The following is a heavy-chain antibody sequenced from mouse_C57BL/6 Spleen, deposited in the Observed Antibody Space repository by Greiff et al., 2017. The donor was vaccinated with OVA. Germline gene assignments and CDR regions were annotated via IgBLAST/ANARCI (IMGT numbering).Heavy chain of an antibody. CDR3: AREGTGRAWFAY. D-gene: IGHD4-1*01. V-gene: IGHV1-50*01. J-gene: IGHJ3*01. CDR2: IDPSDSYT. Sequence: QVQLQQPGAELVKPGASVKLSCKASGYTFTSYWMQWVKQRPGQGLEWIGEIDPSDSYTNYNQKFKGKATLTVDTSSSTAYMQLSSLTSEDSAVYYCAREGTGRAWFAYWGQGTLVTVSA. CDR1: GYTFTSYW.